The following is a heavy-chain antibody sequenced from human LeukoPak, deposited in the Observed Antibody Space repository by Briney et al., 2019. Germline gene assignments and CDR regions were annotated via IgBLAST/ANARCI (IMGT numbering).Heavy chain of an antibody. J-gene: IGHJ4*02. CDR3: ARETRTGAFDY. CDR2: ISSSSSYI. Sequence: GGSLRLSCAASGFTFSSYAMHWVRQAPGKGLEWVSSISSSSSYIYYADSVKGRFTISRDNAKNSLYLQMNSLRAEDTAVYYCARETRTGAFDYWGQGTLVTVSS. V-gene: IGHV3-21*01. D-gene: IGHD1-1*01. CDR1: GFTFSSYA.